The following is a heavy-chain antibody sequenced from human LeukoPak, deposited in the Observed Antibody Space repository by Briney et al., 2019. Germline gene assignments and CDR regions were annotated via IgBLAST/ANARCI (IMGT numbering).Heavy chain of an antibody. CDR3: ASSGSATVDY. CDR1: GGSISSGSYY. J-gene: IGHJ4*02. V-gene: IGHV4-61*02. CDR2: IYTSGST. D-gene: IGHD2-15*01. Sequence: PSETLSLTCTVSGGSISSGSYYWSWIRQPAGKGLEWIVRIYTSGSTNYNPSLNSRLPISVDTSKNQFSLKLSSVTAADTAVYYCASSGSATVDYWGQGTLVTVS.